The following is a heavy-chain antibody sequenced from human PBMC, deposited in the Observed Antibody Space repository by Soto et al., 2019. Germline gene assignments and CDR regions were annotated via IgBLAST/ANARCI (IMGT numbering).Heavy chain of an antibody. J-gene: IGHJ4*02. CDR3: VKDPVSGETCGACFDS. CDR1: GSTFSNYA. D-gene: IGHD2-21*01. CDR2: MTVDDGRI. Sequence: GGSLRLSCAVSGSTFSNYAMTWVRQDPGKGLEWVSLMTVDDGRILYADSVKGRFTISRDNSKNTLFLQMNSLRLEDTAVYYWVKDPVSGETCGACFDSWGKGTTVTVSS. V-gene: IGHV3-23*01.